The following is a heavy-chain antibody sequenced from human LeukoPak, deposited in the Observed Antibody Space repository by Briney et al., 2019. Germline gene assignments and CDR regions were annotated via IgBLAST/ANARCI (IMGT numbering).Heavy chain of an antibody. CDR3: ARVEGGYDLGLFDY. CDR2: IYTSGST. CDR1: GGSISSYY. J-gene: IGHJ4*02. D-gene: IGHD5-12*01. V-gene: IGHV4-4*07. Sequence: SETLSLTCTVSGGSISSYYWSWIRQPAGKGLEWIGRIYTSGSTNYNPSLKSRVTMSVDTSKNQFSLKLSSVTAADTAVYYCARVEGGYDLGLFDYWSQGTLVTVSS.